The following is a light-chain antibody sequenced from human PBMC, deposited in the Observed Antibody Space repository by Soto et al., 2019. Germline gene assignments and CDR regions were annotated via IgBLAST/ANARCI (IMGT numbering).Light chain of an antibody. Sequence: IVMTQSPATLSVSRWERATLSCRASQSVSSNLAWYQQKPGKAPRLLIYGASTRATGIPARLSGSGSGTEFTLTIRSLQSEDFAVYYCQQYKNWPLFGQGTRLEIK. CDR1: QSVSSN. V-gene: IGKV3-15*01. J-gene: IGKJ5*01. CDR2: GAS. CDR3: QQYKNWPL.